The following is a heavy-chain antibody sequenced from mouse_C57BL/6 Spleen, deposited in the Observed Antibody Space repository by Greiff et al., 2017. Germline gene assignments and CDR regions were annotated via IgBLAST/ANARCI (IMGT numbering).Heavy chain of an antibody. CDR3: ARRRLTYFDY. CDR1: GYTFTSYW. D-gene: IGHD3-2*02. V-gene: IGHV1-61*01. J-gene: IGHJ2*01. Sequence: QFQLQQPGAELVRPGSSVKLSCKASGYTFTSYWMDWVKQRPGQGLDWIGNIYPSDSYTHYNQKFKDKATLTVDKSSSTAYMPLSSLTSEDSAVYYCARRRLTYFDYWGQGTTLTVSS. CDR2: IYPSDSYT.